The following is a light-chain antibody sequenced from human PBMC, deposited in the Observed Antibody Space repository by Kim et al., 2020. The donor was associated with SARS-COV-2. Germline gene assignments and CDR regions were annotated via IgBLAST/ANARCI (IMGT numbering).Light chain of an antibody. CDR3: QKCDSAPWT. Sequence: AFLGAKVTITRRASQDISNYLAWFQLNPGKAPKLLIYSASALQPGVPSRFSGSGSGTDFTLTVTSLQPEDVATYYCQKCDSAPWTFGQGTKVDIK. CDR1: QDISNY. V-gene: IGKV1-27*01. J-gene: IGKJ1*01. CDR2: SAS.